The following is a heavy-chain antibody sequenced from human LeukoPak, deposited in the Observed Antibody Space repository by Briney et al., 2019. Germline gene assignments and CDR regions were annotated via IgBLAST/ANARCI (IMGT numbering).Heavy chain of an antibody. CDR3: ARPQYCGSNCYHAFEI. CDR1: GGSINTYY. CDR2: FSYSGGP. J-gene: IGHJ3*02. D-gene: IGHD2-21*01. Sequence: PSETLSLTCAVSGGSINTYYWSWIRQPPGKRLEWIGYFSYSGGPNYNPSLKSRVTISVDTSKNQFSLKLSSVTAADTAVYYCARPQYCGSNCYHAFEIWGQGTLVTVSS. V-gene: IGHV4-59*08.